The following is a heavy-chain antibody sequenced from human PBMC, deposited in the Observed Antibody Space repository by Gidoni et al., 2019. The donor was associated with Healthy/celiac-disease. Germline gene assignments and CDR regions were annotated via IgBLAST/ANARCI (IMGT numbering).Heavy chain of an antibody. CDR3: ARGGGSGWYNWFDP. J-gene: IGHJ5*02. V-gene: IGHV1-69*04. Sequence: QVQLVQSGAEVKKPGSSVKVSCKASGGTFSSYAISWVRQATGQGLEWMGRIIPILGIANYAQKFQGRVTITADKSTSTAYMELSSLRSEDTAVYYCARGGGSGWYNWFDPWGQGTLVTVSS. D-gene: IGHD6-19*01. CDR1: GGTFSSYA. CDR2: IIPILGIA.